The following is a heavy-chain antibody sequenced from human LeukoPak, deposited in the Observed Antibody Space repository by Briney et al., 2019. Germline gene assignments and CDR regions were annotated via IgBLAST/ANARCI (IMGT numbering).Heavy chain of an antibody. D-gene: IGHD3-10*01. CDR2: IYYSGST. CDR3: ARDRMVRGVIMNDY. CDR1: GDSVSSGSYS. Sequence: PSETLSLTCTVSGDSVSSGSYSWSWIRQPPGKGLEWIGYIYYSGSTNYNPSLKSRVTISVDTSKNQFSLKLSSVTAADTAVYYCARDRMVRGVIMNDYWGQGTLVTVSS. V-gene: IGHV4-61*01. J-gene: IGHJ4*02.